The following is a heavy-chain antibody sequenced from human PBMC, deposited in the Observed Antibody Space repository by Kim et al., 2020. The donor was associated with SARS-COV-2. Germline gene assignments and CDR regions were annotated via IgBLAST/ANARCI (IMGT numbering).Heavy chain of an antibody. CDR2: IYYSGST. D-gene: IGHD3-22*01. Sequence: SETLSLTCTVSGGSISSGGYYWSWIRQHPGKGLEWIGYIYYSGSTYYNPSLKSRVTISVDTSKNQFSLKLSSVTAADTAVYYCARAPWTMIVVEAFDIWGQGTMVTVSS. J-gene: IGHJ3*02. V-gene: IGHV4-31*03. CDR3: ARAPWTMIVVEAFDI. CDR1: GGSISSGGYY.